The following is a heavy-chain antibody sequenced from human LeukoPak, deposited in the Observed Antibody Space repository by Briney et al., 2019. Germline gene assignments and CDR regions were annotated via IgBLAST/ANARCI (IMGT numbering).Heavy chain of an antibody. CDR2: ISYDGSNK. D-gene: IGHD2-15*01. J-gene: IGHJ4*02. V-gene: IGHV3-30*04. Sequence: PGGSLRLSCAASGFTFSSYAMHWVRQAPGKGLEWVAVISYDGSNKYYADSVKGRFTISRDNSKNTLYLQMNSLRAEDTAVYHCARGEVVVVVAATLDYWGQGTLVTVSS. CDR3: ARGEVVVVVAATLDY. CDR1: GFTFSSYA.